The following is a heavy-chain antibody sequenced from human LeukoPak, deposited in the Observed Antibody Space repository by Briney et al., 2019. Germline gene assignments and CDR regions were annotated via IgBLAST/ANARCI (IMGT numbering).Heavy chain of an antibody. CDR3: ARVRPYDSSGPFDY. J-gene: IGHJ4*02. Sequence: SETLSLTCAVYGGSFSGYYWSWIRQPPGKGLEWIGVINHSGSTNYNPSLKSRVTISVDTSKNQFSLKLSSVTAADTAVYYCARVRPYDSSGPFDYWGQGTLVTVSS. D-gene: IGHD3-22*01. CDR1: GGSFSGYY. CDR2: INHSGST. V-gene: IGHV4-34*01.